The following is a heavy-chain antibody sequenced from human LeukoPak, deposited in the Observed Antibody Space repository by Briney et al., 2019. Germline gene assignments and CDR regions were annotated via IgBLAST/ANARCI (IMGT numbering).Heavy chain of an antibody. CDR1: GFTFNDYA. V-gene: IGHV3-9*03. CDR2: ISWNSGSI. D-gene: IGHD6-19*01. CDR3: AKALSPEYSSGLWSYFGY. J-gene: IGHJ4*02. Sequence: GRSLRLSCAASGFTFNDYAMHWVRQAPGKGLEWVSGISWNSGSIGYADSVKGRFTISRDNARNSLYLQMSSLRAEDMALYYCAKALSPEYSSGLWSYFGYWGQGTLVTVSS.